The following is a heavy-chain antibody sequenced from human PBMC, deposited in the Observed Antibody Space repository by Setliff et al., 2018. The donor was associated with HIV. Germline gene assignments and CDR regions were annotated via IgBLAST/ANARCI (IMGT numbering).Heavy chain of an antibody. Sequence: GESLMPSCKSSLYIFNRYFIGWVRQLPGKGLEWMAIIYPGDSDNRYSPSFRGQVTISADKSINTVYLQWCSLQASDTAMYYCARAGNSESPGVDFWGQGTLVTVSS. CDR2: IYPGDSDN. J-gene: IGHJ4*02. D-gene: IGHD4-4*01. CDR3: ARAGNSESPGVDF. V-gene: IGHV5-51*01. CDR1: LYIFNRYF.